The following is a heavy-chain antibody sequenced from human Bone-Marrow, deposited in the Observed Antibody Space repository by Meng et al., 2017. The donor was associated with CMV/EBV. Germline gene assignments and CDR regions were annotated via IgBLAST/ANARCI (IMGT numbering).Heavy chain of an antibody. V-gene: IGHV4-61*01. CDR3: ARGSTRDKFDP. J-gene: IGHJ5*02. CDR1: GGSISSSSYY. D-gene: IGHD5-24*01. Sequence: SETLSLTCTVSGGSISSSSYYWSWIRQSPGRGLEWIGYIYSSGNTNYNPSLKSRVTISVDASKNQFSLRLSSVTAADTAIYYCARGSTRDKFDPWGQGTLVTVSS. CDR2: IYSSGNT.